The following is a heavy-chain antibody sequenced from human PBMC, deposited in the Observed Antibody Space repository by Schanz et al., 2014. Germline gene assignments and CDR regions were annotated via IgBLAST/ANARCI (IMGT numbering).Heavy chain of an antibody. CDR3: AKQHIVRGVIYLNWFDS. D-gene: IGHD3-10*01. CDR2: ISSRSSHI. Sequence: EVQLVESGGGLVKPGGSLRLSCGVSGFTASSHSMNWVRQAPGKGLEWVSSISSRSSHIYYADSVKGRFTVSRDNAKNSVYLQMNGLRVEDTAVYYCAKQHIVRGVIYLNWFDSGGQGTLXTVSS. CDR1: GFTASSHS. J-gene: IGHJ5*01. V-gene: IGHV3-21*02.